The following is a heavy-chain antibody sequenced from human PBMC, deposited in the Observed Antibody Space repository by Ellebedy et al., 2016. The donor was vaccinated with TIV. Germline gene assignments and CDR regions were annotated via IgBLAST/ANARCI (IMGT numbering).Heavy chain of an antibody. D-gene: IGHD3-10*01. V-gene: IGHV1-18*01. CDR3: ARVSWFGEFFAFDI. Sequence: ASVKVSXXASGYTFTSYGISWVRQAPGQGLEWMGWISAYNGNTNYAQKLQGRVTMTTDTSTSTAYMELRSLRSDDTAVYYCARVSWFGEFFAFDIWGQGTMVTVSS. CDR1: GYTFTSYG. J-gene: IGHJ3*02. CDR2: ISAYNGNT.